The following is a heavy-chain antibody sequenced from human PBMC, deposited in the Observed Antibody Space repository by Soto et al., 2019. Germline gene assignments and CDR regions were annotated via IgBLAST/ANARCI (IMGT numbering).Heavy chain of an antibody. Sequence: GSLRLACAASGFNFNSYTINWVRQAPGKRLEWLSSISSSGYIFSTDSVRDRFTISRDNAKNSVYLQINSLRADDTAVYFCARDCSGGSCYPGMDVWGQGTTVTVSS. CDR1: GFNFNSYT. CDR2: ISSSGYI. CDR3: ARDCSGGSCYPGMDV. V-gene: IGHV3-21*01. J-gene: IGHJ6*02. D-gene: IGHD2-15*01.